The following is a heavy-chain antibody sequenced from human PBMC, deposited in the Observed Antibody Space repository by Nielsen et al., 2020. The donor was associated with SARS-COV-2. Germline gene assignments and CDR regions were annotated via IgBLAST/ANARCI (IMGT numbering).Heavy chain of an antibody. J-gene: IGHJ4*02. CDR2: ISYDGSDK. V-gene: IGHV3-30-3*01. D-gene: IGHD2-2*01. Sequence: PGKGLEWVAVISYDGSDKYYADSVKGRFTISRDNSKNTQDLQMNGLRAEDTAVYYCARGRTKEYCSSTSCYFHLGYWGQGTLVTVSS. CDR3: ARGRTKEYCSSTSCYFHLGY.